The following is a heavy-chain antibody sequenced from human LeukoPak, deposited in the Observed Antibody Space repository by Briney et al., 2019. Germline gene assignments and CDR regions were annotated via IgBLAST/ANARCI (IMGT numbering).Heavy chain of an antibody. D-gene: IGHD2-8*02. J-gene: IGHJ4*02. V-gene: IGHV3-48*02. Sequence: GSLRLSCAASGFTFSSCAMSWFRQAPGKGLEWVSFIDSSSSTLYYADFVRGRLTISRDNARDSLYLQMNSLRDEDAAIYYCARYQYSTGRIFDYWGQGTLVTVSS. CDR3: ARYQYSTGRIFDY. CDR2: IDSSSSTL. CDR1: GFTFSSCA.